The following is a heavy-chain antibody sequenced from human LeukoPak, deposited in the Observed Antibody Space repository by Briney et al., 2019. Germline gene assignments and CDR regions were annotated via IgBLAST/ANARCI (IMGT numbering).Heavy chain of an antibody. J-gene: IGHJ6*02. CDR3: AQGRIAVYGMDV. Sequence: GRSLRLSCAASGFTFSSYGMHWVRQAPGKGLEWVAVISYDGSNKYYADSVKGRFTISRDNSKNTLYLQMNSLRAEDTAVYYCAQGRIAVYGMDVWGQGTTVTVSS. D-gene: IGHD6-19*01. CDR2: ISYDGSNK. V-gene: IGHV3-30*03. CDR1: GFTFSSYG.